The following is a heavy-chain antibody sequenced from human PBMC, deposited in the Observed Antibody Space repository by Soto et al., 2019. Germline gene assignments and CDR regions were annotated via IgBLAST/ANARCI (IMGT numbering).Heavy chain of an antibody. D-gene: IGHD3-22*01. CDR2: IYYSGST. Sequence: LSLTCTVSGGSISSGGYYWSWIRQHPGKGLEWIGYIYYSGSTYYNPSLKSRVTISVDTSKNQFSLKLSSVTAADTAVYYCATRVTYYYDSSGNDYFDYWGQGTLVTVSS. J-gene: IGHJ4*02. V-gene: IGHV4-31*03. CDR1: GGSISSGGYY. CDR3: ATRVTYYYDSSGNDYFDY.